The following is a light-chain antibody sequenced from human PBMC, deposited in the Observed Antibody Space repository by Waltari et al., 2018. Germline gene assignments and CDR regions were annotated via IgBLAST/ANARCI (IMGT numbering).Light chain of an antibody. J-gene: IGKJ4*01. CDR1: QGIRND. Sequence: IQMTQSPSSLSASVGDTVTFTCRASQGIRNDLGWYQQKPGEAPKLLIYAASTLQSGVSSRFSGSGSGTDFTLTISSLQPEDFATYYCLQDYNYPLTFGGGTKVEIK. CDR3: LQDYNYPLT. V-gene: IGKV1-6*01. CDR2: AAS.